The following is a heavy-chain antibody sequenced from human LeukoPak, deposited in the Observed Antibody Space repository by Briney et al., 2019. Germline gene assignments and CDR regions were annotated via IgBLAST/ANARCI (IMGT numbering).Heavy chain of an antibody. CDR2: INHSGST. J-gene: IGHJ6*03. V-gene: IGHV4-34*01. CDR3: ATRPRGYGSGSPGRYYYYYMDV. CDR1: GGSFSGYY. Sequence: PSETLSLTCAVYGGSFSGYYWTWNRQPPGKGLEWIGEINHSGSTNYSPSLKSRVTISVDTSKNQFSLKLSSVTAADTAVYYCATRPRGYGSGSPGRYYYYYMDVWGKGTTVTISS. D-gene: IGHD3-10*01.